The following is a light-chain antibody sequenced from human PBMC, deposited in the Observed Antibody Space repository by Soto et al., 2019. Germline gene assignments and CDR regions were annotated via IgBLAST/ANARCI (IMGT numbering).Light chain of an antibody. V-gene: IGKV3-11*01. Sequence: EIVLTQSPATLSLSPGERATLSCRASQSVSSYLAWYQQKPGQAPRLLIYDASNRATGIPARFSGSGSGTDFTLTISRLEPEDFAVYYCQQCSSWPLTFGPGTKVDIK. CDR2: DAS. CDR3: QQCSSWPLT. CDR1: QSVSSY. J-gene: IGKJ3*01.